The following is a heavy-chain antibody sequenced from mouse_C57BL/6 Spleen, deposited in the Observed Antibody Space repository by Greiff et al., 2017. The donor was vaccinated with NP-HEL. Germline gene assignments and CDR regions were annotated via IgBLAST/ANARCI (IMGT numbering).Heavy chain of an antibody. J-gene: IGHJ4*01. CDR3: ARSDYYGSSYYYAMDY. V-gene: IGHV1-52*01. CDR2: IDPSDSET. CDR1: GYTFTSYW. Sequence: QVQLKEPGAELVRPGSSVKLSCKASGYTFTSYWMHWVKQRPIQGLEWIGNIDPSDSETHYNQKFKDKATLTVDKSSSTAYMQLSSLTSEDSAVYYCARSDYYGSSYYYAMDYWGQGTSVTVSS. D-gene: IGHD1-1*01.